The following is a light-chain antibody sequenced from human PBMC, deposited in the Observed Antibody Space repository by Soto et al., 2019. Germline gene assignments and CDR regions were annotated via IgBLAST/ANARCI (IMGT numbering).Light chain of an antibody. V-gene: IGKV3-20*01. J-gene: IGKJ1*01. CDR1: HSVSSSY. Sequence: LFKQSPGTLSLSPGERATLSCKASHSVSSSYIAWYQQKPGQTPKLHLYGASTRATGIPAWLRGSGSGTDFILTIIRLYSEDFAVYYCQQYGSSPTTVGQGTKVDIK. CDR3: QQYGSSPTT. CDR2: GAS.